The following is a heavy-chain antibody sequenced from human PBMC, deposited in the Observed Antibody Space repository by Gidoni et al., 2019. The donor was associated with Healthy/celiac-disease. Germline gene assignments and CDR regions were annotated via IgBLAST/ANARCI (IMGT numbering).Heavy chain of an antibody. CDR3: ARWVAGTQPEYFQH. Sequence: EVQLVQSVAEVKKPGASLRISCTGSGYSFTSYWISWVRQMPGKCLEWMVRIDPSDAYTNYSPSFQGHVTISADKSISTAYLQWSSLKASDNAMYYCARWVAGTQPEYFQHWGQGTLGTVSS. J-gene: IGHJ1*01. CDR1: GYSFTSYW. D-gene: IGHD6-19*01. V-gene: IGHV5-10-1*03. CDR2: IDPSDAYT.